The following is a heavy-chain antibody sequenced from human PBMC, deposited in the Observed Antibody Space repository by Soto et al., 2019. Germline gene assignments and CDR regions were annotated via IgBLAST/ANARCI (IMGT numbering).Heavy chain of an antibody. J-gene: IGHJ5*02. CDR3: ARTPVDTSMIYWFDP. CDR2: IYYSGST. CDR1: GGSVSSGDYY. V-gene: IGHV4-61*08. Sequence: QVQLQESGPGLVKASETLSLTCTVSGGSVSSGDYYWSWIRQPPGKGLEWIGNIYYSGSTNYNPSLKSRATISVYTSKNQFSLKVTSATAADTAVYYCARTPVDTSMIYWFDPWGQGTLVTVSS. D-gene: IGHD5-18*01.